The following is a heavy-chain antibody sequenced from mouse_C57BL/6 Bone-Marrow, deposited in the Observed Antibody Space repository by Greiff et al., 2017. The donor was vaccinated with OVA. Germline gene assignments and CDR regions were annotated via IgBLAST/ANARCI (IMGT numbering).Heavy chain of an antibody. D-gene: IGHD1-1*01. CDR2: IHPNSGST. Sequence: QVQLQQPGAELVKPGASVKLSCKASGYTFTSYWMHWVKQRPGQGLEWIGMIHPNSGSTNYNEKFKSKATLTVDKSSSTAYMQLSSLTSEDSAVYYCARWGVVGDYYDMDYWGQGTSVTVSS. V-gene: IGHV1-64*01. CDR3: ARWGVVGDYYDMDY. J-gene: IGHJ4*01. CDR1: GYTFTSYW.